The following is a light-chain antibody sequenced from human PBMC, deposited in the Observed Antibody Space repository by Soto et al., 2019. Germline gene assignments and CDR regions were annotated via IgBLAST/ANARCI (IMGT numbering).Light chain of an antibody. CDR2: GAS. V-gene: IGKV3-15*01. J-gene: IGKJ5*01. CDR1: QSISSK. CDR3: QQYNSWLQIT. Sequence: EIAIRQSPATVSVSPGERDTLSCWASQSISSKEGWYQQRPGQAPRLLMYGASTRATGIPARFSGSGSGTEFTLTISSLESEDSAVYYCQQYNSWLQITFGQGTRLEIK.